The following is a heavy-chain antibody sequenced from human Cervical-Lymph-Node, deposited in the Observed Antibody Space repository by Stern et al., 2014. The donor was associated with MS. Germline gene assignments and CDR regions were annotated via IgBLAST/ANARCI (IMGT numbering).Heavy chain of an antibody. J-gene: IGHJ4*02. CDR3: TRAPPSRWFGELPTFDF. CDR1: GFSFFSYD. D-gene: IGHD3-10*01. Sequence: EVQLLESGGGLVQPGGSLRLSCAASGFSFFSYDMHWVRRATGRGLEWVSIIGTDGDTSYSDSVKGRFTISRDNAKNSFHLQMNSLRAGDTAVYYCTRAPPSRWFGELPTFDFWGQGALVTVSS. CDR2: IGTDGDT. V-gene: IGHV3-13*01.